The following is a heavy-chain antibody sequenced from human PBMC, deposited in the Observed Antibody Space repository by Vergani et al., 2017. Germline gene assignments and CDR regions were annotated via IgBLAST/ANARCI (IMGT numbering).Heavy chain of an antibody. CDR3: ARSIVSRNPPDFFDN. D-gene: IGHD1-14*01. CDR2: VEVSGYL. CDR1: GSSLSGYY. Sequence: QVQLQESGPGLVRPSETLSLTCTVSGSSLSGYYWNWIRKTRGEGLEWIGYVEVSGYLNYNPSPKTRVSMSSDTSNNQFSLMLSSVTVADTAVYYCARSIVSRNPPDFFDNWGQGTLVTVSS. J-gene: IGHJ4*02. V-gene: IGHV4-59*01.